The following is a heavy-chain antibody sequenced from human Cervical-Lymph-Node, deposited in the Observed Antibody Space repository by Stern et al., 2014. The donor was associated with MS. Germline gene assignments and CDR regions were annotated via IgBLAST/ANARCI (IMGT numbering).Heavy chain of an antibody. J-gene: IGHJ5*02. CDR1: GFVFSDHN. D-gene: IGHD1-1*01. CDR2: ISSAGTFI. V-gene: IGHV3-21*06. CDR3: ARGLDWFDP. Sequence: EVQLVESGGGLVKPGGSLRLSCAASGFVFSDHNMNWVRQAPEKGLEWVSSISSAGTFIYDADSVKGRFTISRDNANNLLFLQMDSLRVEDTAVYYCARGLDWFDPWGQGTLVTVSS.